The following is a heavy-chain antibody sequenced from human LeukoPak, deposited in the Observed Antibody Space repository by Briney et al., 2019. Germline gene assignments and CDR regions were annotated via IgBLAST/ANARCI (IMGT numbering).Heavy chain of an antibody. D-gene: IGHD3-10*01. Sequence: SETLSLTCVVSSGSFSGYLWSWIRQSPGKGLEWIGEINYNGEKTNYNPSLRSRVTMSVDASTNQFSLKLTSVTAADTAVYFCTRSMKRYYYGSGSYYTKTERRDNWFDPWGQGTLVTVSS. J-gene: IGHJ5*02. CDR2: INYNGEKT. CDR3: TRSMKRYYYGSGSYYTKTERRDNWFDP. CDR1: SGSFSGYL. V-gene: IGHV4-34*01.